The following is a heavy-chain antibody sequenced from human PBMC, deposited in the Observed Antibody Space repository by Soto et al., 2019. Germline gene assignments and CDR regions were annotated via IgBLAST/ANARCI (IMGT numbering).Heavy chain of an antibody. V-gene: IGHV1-3*01. CDR3: ARKYCSGGSCYLEG. CDR2: INAGNGNT. CDR1: GYTFTSYA. D-gene: IGHD2-15*01. J-gene: IGHJ4*02. Sequence: QVQLVQSGAEVKKPGASVKVSCKASGYTFTSYAMHLVRQAPGQRLEWMGWINAGNGNTKYSQKFQGRVTITRDTSARTAYMELSSLRSEDTAVDYCARKYCSGGSCYLEGWGQGTLVTVSS.